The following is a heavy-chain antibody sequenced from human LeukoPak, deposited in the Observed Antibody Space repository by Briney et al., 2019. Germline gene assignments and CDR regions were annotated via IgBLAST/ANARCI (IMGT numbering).Heavy chain of an antibody. CDR2: IIPILGMA. V-gene: IGHV1-69*04. CDR3: AREGFGDWEQLPFEH. CDR1: GGTFSTHP. Sequence: SVKVSCKASGGTFSTHPISWVRQAPGHGLEWMGKIIPILGMASYAQRFQGRVTITAEDSTSTAYMDLSSLTSDDTAVYYCAREGFGDWEQLPFEHWGQGTLVSVSS. D-gene: IGHD1/OR15-1a*01. J-gene: IGHJ4*02.